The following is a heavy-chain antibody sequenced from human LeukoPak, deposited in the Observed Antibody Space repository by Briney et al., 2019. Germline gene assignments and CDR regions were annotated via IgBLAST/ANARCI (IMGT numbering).Heavy chain of an antibody. D-gene: IGHD4-17*01. CDR2: ISGSGGST. V-gene: IGHV3-23*01. J-gene: IGHJ4*02. Sequence: HPGGSLRLSCAASGFTFSSYAMSWVRQAPGKGLEWVSAISGSGGSTYYADSVKGRFTISRDNSKNTLYLQMNSLRAEDTAVYYCAKDEKGTVTVYYFDSWGQGTLVTVSS. CDR3: AKDEKGTVTVYYFDS. CDR1: GFTFSSYA.